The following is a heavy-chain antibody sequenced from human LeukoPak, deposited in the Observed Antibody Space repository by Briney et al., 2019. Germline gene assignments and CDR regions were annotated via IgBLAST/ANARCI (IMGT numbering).Heavy chain of an antibody. CDR2: ISYDGSNK. Sequence: GRSLRLSCAASGFTFSSYGMHWVRQAPGKGLEWVAVISYDGSNKYYADSVKGRFTISRDNSKNTLYLQMNSLRAEDTAVYYCAKVQLEPYPNYYYYGMDVWGQGTTVTVSS. J-gene: IGHJ6*02. D-gene: IGHD6-13*01. CDR1: GFTFSSYG. V-gene: IGHV3-30*18. CDR3: AKVQLEPYPNYYYYGMDV.